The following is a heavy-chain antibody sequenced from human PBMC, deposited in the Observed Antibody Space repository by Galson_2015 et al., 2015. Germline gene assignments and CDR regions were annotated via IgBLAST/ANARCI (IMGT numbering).Heavy chain of an antibody. D-gene: IGHD6-19*01. V-gene: IGHV4-59*08. Sequence: SETLSLTCTVSGGSISSYYWSWIRQPPGKGLEWIGYIYYSGSTNYNPSLKSRVTISVDTSKNQFSLKLSSVTAADTAVYYCARWDSSGWYANFDYWGQGTLVTVSS. J-gene: IGHJ4*02. CDR3: ARWDSSGWYANFDY. CDR2: IYYSGST. CDR1: GGSISSYY.